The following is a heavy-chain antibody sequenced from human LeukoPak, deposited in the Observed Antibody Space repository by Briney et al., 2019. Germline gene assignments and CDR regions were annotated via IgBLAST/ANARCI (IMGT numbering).Heavy chain of an antibody. V-gene: IGHV3-23*05. CDR2: IITSGRNT. Sequence: AGGSLRLSCAASGFTFSQYDMTWVRQAPGKGLEWVSGIITSGRNTYYADSVKGRFTISRDNSKNTLYLQMNSLRAEDTALYYCAKTLRRSFDIWGQGTMVTVSS. CDR3: AKTLRRSFDI. CDR1: GFTFSQYD. J-gene: IGHJ3*02.